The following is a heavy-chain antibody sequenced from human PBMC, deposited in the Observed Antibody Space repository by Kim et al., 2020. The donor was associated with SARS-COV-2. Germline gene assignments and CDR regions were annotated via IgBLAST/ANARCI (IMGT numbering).Heavy chain of an antibody. CDR1: GFTFRNAW. D-gene: IGHD3-22*01. J-gene: IGHJ3*01. V-gene: IGHV3-15*01. Sequence: GGSLRLSCAASGFTFRNAWMSWVRQAPGKGLEWVGRIKSKTDGETKDYAAPVKGRFTISRDDSKNTLYLEMNGLKTEDTAVYYCTTIWPKIVVVITDAFDVWGQGTKVTVSS. CDR2: IKSKTDGETK. CDR3: TTIWPKIVVVITDAFDV.